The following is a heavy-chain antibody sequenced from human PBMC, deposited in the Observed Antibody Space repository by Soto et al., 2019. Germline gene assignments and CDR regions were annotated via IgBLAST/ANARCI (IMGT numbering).Heavy chain of an antibody. Sequence: SLILSCTASGFTFRTYAMSWVRQAPGKGLEWVSVISGSTGKTYYADSVKGRFTISRDNSKNTLSLQMNSLRGEDTAVYFCAKNRGSGSPYYYNMEVWGQGTMVTVSS. CDR3: AKNRGSGSPYYYNMEV. CDR1: GFTFRTYA. V-gene: IGHV3-23*01. CDR2: ISGSTGKT. D-gene: IGHD3-10*01. J-gene: IGHJ6*02.